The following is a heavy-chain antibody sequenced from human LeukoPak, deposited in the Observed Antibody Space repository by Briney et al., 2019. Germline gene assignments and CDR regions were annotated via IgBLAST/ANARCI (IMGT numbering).Heavy chain of an antibody. CDR3: ARGTAEGYTYGRYYFDY. CDR2: INPNSGGT. Sequence: GASVTVSCKASRYTFTGYYMHWVRQAPGQGVEGMGWINPNSGGTDYAQKFQGRVTMTRDKSITTAYMELRRLRSDDTAVYYCARGTAEGYTYGRYYFDYWGQGTLVTVSS. V-gene: IGHV1-2*02. CDR1: RYTFTGYY. J-gene: IGHJ4*02. D-gene: IGHD5-18*01.